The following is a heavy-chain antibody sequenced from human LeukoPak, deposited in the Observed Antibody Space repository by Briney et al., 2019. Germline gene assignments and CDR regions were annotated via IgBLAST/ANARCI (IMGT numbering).Heavy chain of an antibody. V-gene: IGHV3-33*07. CDR1: GFSFKNHG. CDR2: IWSDGSQK. D-gene: IGHD3-9*01. J-gene: IGHJ4*02. CDR3: ARDLSYGSLDC. Sequence: GGSLRLSCAASGFSFKNHGFYWVRQAPGKGLEWVAIIWSDGSQKYYADSVKGRFTISRDNSKNTVYLQMNSLGAEDTAMYYCARDLSYGSLDCRGQGTLVTVSS.